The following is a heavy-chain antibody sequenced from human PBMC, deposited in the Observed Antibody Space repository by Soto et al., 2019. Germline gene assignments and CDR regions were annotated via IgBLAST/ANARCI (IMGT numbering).Heavy chain of an antibody. Sequence: SETLSLTCTVSGGSISSYYWIWIRQPPGKGLEWIGYIYYSGSTNYNPSLKSRVTISVDTSKNQFSLKLSSVTAADTAVYYCARVAAAGRDAFDIWGQGTMVT. CDR1: GGSISSYY. D-gene: IGHD6-13*01. J-gene: IGHJ3*02. CDR2: IYYSGST. V-gene: IGHV4-59*01. CDR3: ARVAAAGRDAFDI.